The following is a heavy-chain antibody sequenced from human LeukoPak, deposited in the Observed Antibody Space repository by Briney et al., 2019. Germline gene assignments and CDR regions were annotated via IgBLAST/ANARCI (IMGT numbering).Heavy chain of an antibody. CDR3: ARKGEQYSSSWYWFDP. CDR2: IYHSGST. D-gene: IGHD6-13*01. J-gene: IGHJ5*02. CDR1: GYSISSGYY. V-gene: IGHV4-38-2*01. Sequence: PSETLSLTCAVSGYSISSGYYWGWIRQPPGKGLEWIGSIYHSGSTYYNPSLKSRVTISVDTSKNQFSLKLSSVTAADTAVYYCARKGEQYSSSWYWFDPWGQGTLVTVSS.